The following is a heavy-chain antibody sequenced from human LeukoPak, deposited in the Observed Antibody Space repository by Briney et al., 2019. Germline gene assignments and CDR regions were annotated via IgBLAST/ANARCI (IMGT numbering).Heavy chain of an antibody. CDR2: IYHSGST. CDR3: ARHSSRIAARPGHWFDP. D-gene: IGHD6-6*01. Sequence: PSGTLSLTCAVSGGSISSSNWWSWVRQPPGKELEWIGEIYHSGSTNYNPSLKSRVTISVDKSKNQFSLKLSSVTAADTAVYYCARHSSRIAARPGHWFDPWGQGTLVTVSS. CDR1: GGSISSSNW. J-gene: IGHJ5*02. V-gene: IGHV4-4*02.